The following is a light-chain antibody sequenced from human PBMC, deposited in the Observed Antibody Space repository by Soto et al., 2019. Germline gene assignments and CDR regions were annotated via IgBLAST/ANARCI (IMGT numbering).Light chain of an antibody. Sequence: DIQLTQSPAFLSTSVGDKVTITCRASQDISSYLAWYQQKPGKAPNLLVYSASTLQSGVPSRFSGSGSGTEFTRTISSLQPEDFATYFCQQINSYPVTFGGGTKVEIE. CDR2: SAS. J-gene: IGKJ4*01. V-gene: IGKV1-9*01. CDR3: QQINSYPVT. CDR1: QDISSY.